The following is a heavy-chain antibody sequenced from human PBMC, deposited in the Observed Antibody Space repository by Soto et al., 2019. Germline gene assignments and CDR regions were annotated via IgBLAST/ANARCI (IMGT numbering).Heavy chain of an antibody. J-gene: IGHJ4*02. CDR2: IYYSGST. CDR1: GGSISSYY. V-gene: IGHV4-59*01. D-gene: IGHD6-19*01. CDR3: ARDRYSGSFDY. Sequence: PSETLSLTCTVSGGSISSYYWSWIRQPPGKGLEWIGYIYYSGSTNYSPSLKSRVTISVDTSKNQFSLKLSSVTAADTAVYYCARDRYSGSFDYWGQGTLVTVSS.